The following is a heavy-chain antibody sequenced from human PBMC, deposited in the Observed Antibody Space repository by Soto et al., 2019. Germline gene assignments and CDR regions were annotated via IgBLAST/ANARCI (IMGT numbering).Heavy chain of an antibody. Sequence: GGSLRLSCAASGFTFSSYGMHWVRQAPGKGLEWVAVIWYDGSNKYYADSVKGRFTISRDNSKNTLYLQMNSLRAEDTAVYYCARGTSYYYDSSGRAFDIWGQGTMVTVSS. V-gene: IGHV3-33*01. D-gene: IGHD3-22*01. CDR2: IWYDGSNK. CDR3: ARGTSYYYDSSGRAFDI. CDR1: GFTFSSYG. J-gene: IGHJ3*02.